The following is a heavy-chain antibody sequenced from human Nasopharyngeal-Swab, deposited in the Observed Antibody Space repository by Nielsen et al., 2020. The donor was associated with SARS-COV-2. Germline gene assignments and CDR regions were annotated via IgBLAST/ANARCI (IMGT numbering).Heavy chain of an antibody. V-gene: IGHV1-24*01. CDR3: ATGPAAGNPTWWFDP. CDR2: FDPEDGET. CDR1: GYTLTELS. D-gene: IGHD6-13*01. Sequence: ASVKVSCKVSGYTLTELSMHWVRQAPGKGLEWMGGFDPEDGETIYAQKFQGRVTMTGDTSTDTAYMELNSLRSEDTAVYYCATGPAAGNPTWWFDPWGQGTLVTVSS. J-gene: IGHJ5*02.